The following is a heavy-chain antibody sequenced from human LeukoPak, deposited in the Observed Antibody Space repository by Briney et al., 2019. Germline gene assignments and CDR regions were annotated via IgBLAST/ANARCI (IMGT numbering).Heavy chain of an antibody. CDR2: IYTSGST. J-gene: IGHJ3*02. D-gene: IGHD3-22*01. CDR1: GGSISSYY. CDR3: ATGSGYYYVRGFDI. Sequence: SPSQTLSLTCTVSGGSISSYYWSWIRQPAGKGLEWIGRIYTSGSTNYNPSLKSRVTMSVDTSKNQFSLKLSSVTAADTAVYYCATGSGYYYVRGFDIWGQGTVVTVSS. V-gene: IGHV4-4*07.